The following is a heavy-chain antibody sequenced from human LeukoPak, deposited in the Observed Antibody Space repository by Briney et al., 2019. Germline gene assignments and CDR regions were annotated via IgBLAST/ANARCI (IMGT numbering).Heavy chain of an antibody. Sequence: PSETLSLTCTVSGGSVSSYSWGWIRQPPGKGLEWIGYIYVSGTTTYNPSLKSRVTISVDTSTSQISLKLSSVTAADTAVYYCAKQAYYYDSGGYYSNYYYYMDVWGRGTTVTVSS. V-gene: IGHV4-59*08. D-gene: IGHD3-22*01. CDR1: GGSVSSYS. CDR3: AKQAYYYDSGGYYSNYYYYMDV. J-gene: IGHJ6*03. CDR2: IYVSGTT.